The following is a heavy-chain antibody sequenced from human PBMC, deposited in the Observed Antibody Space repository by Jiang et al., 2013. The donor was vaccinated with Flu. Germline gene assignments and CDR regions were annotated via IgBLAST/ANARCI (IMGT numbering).Heavy chain of an antibody. D-gene: IGHD3-22*01. Sequence: GRSLRLSCAASGFTFSSYGMHWVRQAPGKGLEWVAVISYDGSNKYYADSVKGRFTISRDNSKNTLYLQMNSLRAEDTAVYYCAKGPYYYDSSGYSDWYFDLWGRGTLVTVSS. J-gene: IGHJ2*01. CDR3: AKGPYYYDSSGYSDWYFDL. CDR2: ISYDGSNK. V-gene: IGHV3-30*18. CDR1: GFTFSSYG.